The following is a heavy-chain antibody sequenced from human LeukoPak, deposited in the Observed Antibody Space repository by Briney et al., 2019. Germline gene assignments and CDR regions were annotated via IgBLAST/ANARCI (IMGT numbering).Heavy chain of an antibody. J-gene: IGHJ4*02. V-gene: IGHV3-7*04. CDR1: GFTFINYC. CDR3: ARGIIFDY. D-gene: IGHD3-10*01. Sequence: GGSLRLSCAASGFTFINYCMIWVRQAPGKGLEWVANITYAGGKKRYAHSLKGRFTISRDNAKNSLYLQMSSLRAEDTAVYYWARGIIFDYWGQGTVVTVSS. CDR2: ITYAGGKK.